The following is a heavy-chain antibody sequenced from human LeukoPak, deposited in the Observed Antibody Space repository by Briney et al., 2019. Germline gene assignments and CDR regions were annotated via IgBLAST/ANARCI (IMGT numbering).Heavy chain of an antibody. CDR1: GFTFSSYW. Sequence: GGSLRLSCAASGFTFSSYWMSWVRQAPGRGLEWVANIKQDGSEKYYVDSVKGRFTISRDNAKNSLYLQMNSLRAEDTAVYYCARKRGYSYGPFDYWGQGTLVTVSS. D-gene: IGHD5-18*01. J-gene: IGHJ4*02. CDR3: ARKRGYSYGPFDY. CDR2: IKQDGSEK. V-gene: IGHV3-7*01.